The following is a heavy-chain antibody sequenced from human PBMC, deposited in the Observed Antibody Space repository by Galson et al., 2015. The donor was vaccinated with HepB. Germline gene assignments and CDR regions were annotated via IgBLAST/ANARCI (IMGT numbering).Heavy chain of an antibody. CDR2: ITVDATNT. CDR3: ARDGGGGTPFDC. Sequence: SLRLSCAASGFTIGRYWIHWVRQVPGKGPVWISCITVDATNTEFADSVKGRFALSRDNARNTVYLQMNSLTAEDTAVYYCARDGGGGTPFDCWGQGTLVTVSS. D-gene: IGHD1-26*01. V-gene: IGHV3-74*03. J-gene: IGHJ4*02. CDR1: GFTIGRYW.